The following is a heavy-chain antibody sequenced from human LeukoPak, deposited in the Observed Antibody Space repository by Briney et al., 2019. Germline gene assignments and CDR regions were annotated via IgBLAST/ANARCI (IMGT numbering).Heavy chain of an antibody. CDR1: GGSISDYY. J-gene: IGHJ3*02. CDR2: IYYSGRT. Sequence: SETLSLTCAVSGGSISDYYWNWMRQPPGKGLEWIGYIYYSGRTNYNPSLKSRVSISVDTSKNQFSLKLSSVTAADTAVYYCARDFRGSVDAFDIWGQGTMVAVSS. CDR3: ARDFRGSVDAFDI. V-gene: IGHV4-59*01.